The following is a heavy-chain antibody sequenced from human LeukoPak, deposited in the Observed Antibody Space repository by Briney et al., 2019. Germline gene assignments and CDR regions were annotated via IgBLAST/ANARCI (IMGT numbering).Heavy chain of an antibody. D-gene: IGHD2-2*01. CDR2: IIPILGIA. V-gene: IGHV1-69*04. Sequence: GASVKVSCKASGGTFSSYAISWVRQAPGQGLEWMGRIIPILGIANYAQKFQGRVTITTDESTSTAYMELSSLRSEDTAVYYCARSCSSTSCYDYWGQGTLVTVSS. CDR3: ARSCSSTSCYDY. J-gene: IGHJ4*02. CDR1: GGTFSSYA.